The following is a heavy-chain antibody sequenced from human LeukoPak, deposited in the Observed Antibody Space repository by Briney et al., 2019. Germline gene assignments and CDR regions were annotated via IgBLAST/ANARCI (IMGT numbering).Heavy chain of an antibody. J-gene: IGHJ4*02. CDR1: GFPFSSYG. Sequence: GRSLRLSCAASGFPFSSYGMHWVRQAPGKGLEWVAVIWYDGSNKYYADSVKGRFTISRDNSKNTLYLQMNSLRAEDTAVYYCARGPYYYDSSGYSDYWGQGTLVTVSS. D-gene: IGHD3-22*01. CDR3: ARGPYYYDSSGYSDY. CDR2: IWYDGSNK. V-gene: IGHV3-33*01.